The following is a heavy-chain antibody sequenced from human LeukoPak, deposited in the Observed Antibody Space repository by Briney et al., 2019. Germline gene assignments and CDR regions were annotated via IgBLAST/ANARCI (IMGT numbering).Heavy chain of an antibody. J-gene: IGHJ4*02. CDR2: ISGSGDST. V-gene: IGHV3-23*01. CDR1: GLTFSSYV. Sequence: GGSLRLSCAASGLTFSSYVMRWVRQAPGKGLEWVSAISGSGDSTSYADSVKGRFTISRDNSKNTLYLQMTSLRAEDTALYYCAKALGNSGYDIPLDYWGQGTLSPSPQ. D-gene: IGHD5-12*01. CDR3: AKALGNSGYDIPLDY.